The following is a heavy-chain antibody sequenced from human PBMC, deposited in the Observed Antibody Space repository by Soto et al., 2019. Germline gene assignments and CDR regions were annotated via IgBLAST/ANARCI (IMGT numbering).Heavy chain of an antibody. D-gene: IGHD3-22*01. CDR2: IRSKAYGGTT. V-gene: IGHV3-49*04. Sequence: GGSLRLSCTASGFTFGDYAMSWVRQAPGKGLEWVGFIRSKAYGGTTEYAASVKGRFTISRDDSKSIAYLQMNSLKTEDTAVYYCTARYYYDSSGYYLDFQHWGQGTLVTVST. CDR3: TARYYYDSSGYYLDFQH. J-gene: IGHJ1*01. CDR1: GFTFGDYA.